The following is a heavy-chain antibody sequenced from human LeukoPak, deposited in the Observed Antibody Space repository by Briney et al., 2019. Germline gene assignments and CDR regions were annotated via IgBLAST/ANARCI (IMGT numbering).Heavy chain of an antibody. V-gene: IGHV3-23*01. Sequence: GGSPRLSCAASGFTFSSYAMSWVRQAPGKGLEWVSAISGSGGSTYYADSVKGRFTISRDNSKNTLYLQMNSLRAEDTAVYYCAKYFAAGLNFDYWGQGTLVTVSS. CDR1: GFTFSSYA. D-gene: IGHD6-13*01. CDR2: ISGSGGST. CDR3: AKYFAAGLNFDY. J-gene: IGHJ4*02.